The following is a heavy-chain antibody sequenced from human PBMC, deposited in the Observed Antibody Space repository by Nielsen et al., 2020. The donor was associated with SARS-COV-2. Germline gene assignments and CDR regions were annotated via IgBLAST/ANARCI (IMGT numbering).Heavy chain of an antibody. V-gene: IGHV3-53*01. CDR3: ARGFFWDYYFDY. CDR1: GFTVSSNY. J-gene: IGHJ4*02. D-gene: IGHD1-26*01. Sequence: GESLKISCAASGFTVSSNYMSWVRQAPGKGLKWVSVIYSGGSTYYADSVKGRFTISRDNSKNTLYLQMNSLRAEDTAVYYCARGFFWDYYFDYWGQGTLVTVSS. CDR2: IYSGGST.